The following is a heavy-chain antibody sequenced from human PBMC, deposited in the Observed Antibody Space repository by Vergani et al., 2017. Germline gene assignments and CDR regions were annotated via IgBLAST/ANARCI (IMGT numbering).Heavy chain of an antibody. Sequence: QVQLVQSGAEVKKPGSSMKVSCKASGGTFSSYAISWVRQAPGQGLEWMGGIIPIFGTANYAQKFQGRVTITADESTSTAYMELSSLRSEATAVYYCAWDHESMVRGSRAQGWFDPWGQGTLVTVSS. V-gene: IGHV1-69*01. J-gene: IGHJ5*02. CDR2: IIPIFGTA. CDR3: AWDHESMVRGSRAQGWFDP. CDR1: GGTFSSYA. D-gene: IGHD3-10*01.